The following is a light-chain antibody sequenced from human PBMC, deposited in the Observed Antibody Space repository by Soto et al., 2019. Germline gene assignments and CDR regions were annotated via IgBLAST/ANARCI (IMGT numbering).Light chain of an antibody. V-gene: IGKV1-9*01. J-gene: IGKJ4*01. CDR3: KQVKSYPRT. Sequence: DIQLTQSPSFLSASVGDRVTITCRASQGIAGSLAWYQQKPGKPPKLLIYAEYTLQSGVQSRFSGSGSGTRGTLTIRSLQPEDFATYYCKQVKSYPRTVGGGTKVDIK. CDR1: QGIAGS. CDR2: AEY.